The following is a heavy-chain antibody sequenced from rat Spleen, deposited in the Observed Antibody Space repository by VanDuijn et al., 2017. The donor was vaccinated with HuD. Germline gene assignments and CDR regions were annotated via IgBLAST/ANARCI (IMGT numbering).Heavy chain of an antibody. Sequence: EVQLVESGGGLVQPGGSLKLSCAASGFTFSSFPMAWVRQAPKKGLEWVASITNTGGSTFYPDSVKGRFTISRDNAKSTLYLQMTSLRSYDTAIYYCTEDGEYGSRFGYWGQGVMVTVSS. V-gene: IGHV5-46*01. J-gene: IGHJ2*01. CDR1: GFTFSSFP. CDR2: ITNTGGST. D-gene: IGHD4-1*01. CDR3: TEDGEYGSRFGY.